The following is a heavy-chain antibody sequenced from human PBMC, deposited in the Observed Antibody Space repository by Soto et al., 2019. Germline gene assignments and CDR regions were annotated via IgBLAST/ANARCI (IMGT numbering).Heavy chain of an antibody. J-gene: IGHJ4*02. CDR2: IFNSGTT. CDR1: GASTVSHYH. Sequence: QVQLQESGPGLVKPSQTLSLTCSVSGASTVSHYHWTWIRQPPGKGLEWMGYIFNSGTTFYNPSLTSRHSITIDTAGKPFSPEVESGNGADTGLFYWALTLGPTTGVCYLGQGTLGPGSS. D-gene: IGHD7-27*01. V-gene: IGHV4-31*02. CDR3: ALTLGPTTGVCY.